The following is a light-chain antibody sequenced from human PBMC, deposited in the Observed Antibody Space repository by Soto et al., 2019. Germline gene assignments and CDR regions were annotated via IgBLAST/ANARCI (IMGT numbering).Light chain of an antibody. V-gene: IGLV2-14*01. CDR1: RSDVGGYNY. J-gene: IGLJ1*01. CDR2: DVS. Sequence: QSVLSQTGSVSGSPGESVTISCTGNRSDVGGYNYVSWYQQHPGKAPKLMIYDVSNRPSGVSNRFSGSKSGNTASLTISGLQAEDEADYYCSSYTSSSTSYVFGTGTKVTVL. CDR3: SSYTSSSTSYV.